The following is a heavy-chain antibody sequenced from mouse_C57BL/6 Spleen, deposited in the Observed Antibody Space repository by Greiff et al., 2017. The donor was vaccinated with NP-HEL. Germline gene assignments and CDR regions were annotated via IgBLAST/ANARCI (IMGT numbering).Heavy chain of an antibody. D-gene: IGHD6-1*01. Sequence: QVHVKQSGAELVKPGASVKMSCKASGYTFTSYWITWVKQRPGQGLEWIGDIYPGSGSTNYNEKFKSKATLTVDTSSSTAYMQLSSLTSEDSAVYYCARRGLLYAMDYWGQGTSVTVSS. J-gene: IGHJ4*01. V-gene: IGHV1-55*01. CDR3: ARRGLLYAMDY. CDR1: GYTFTSYW. CDR2: IYPGSGST.